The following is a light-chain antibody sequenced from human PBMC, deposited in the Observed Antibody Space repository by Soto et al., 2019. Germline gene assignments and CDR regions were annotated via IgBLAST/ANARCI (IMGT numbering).Light chain of an antibody. V-gene: IGKV1-9*01. CDR2: AAS. CDR3: HQLNSYPT. CDR1: QGISTY. J-gene: IGKJ1*01. Sequence: DIQLTQSPSFLSASVGDRVTITCRASQGISTYLAWYQQKPGKAPKLLIYAASTLQSGVPSRFSGSGSGTEFPLTISSLQPEDLATYYCHQLNSYPTFGRGTKVEIK.